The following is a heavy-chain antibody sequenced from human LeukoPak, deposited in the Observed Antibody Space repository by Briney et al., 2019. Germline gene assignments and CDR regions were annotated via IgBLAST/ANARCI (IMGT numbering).Heavy chain of an antibody. CDR1: GFTFSSYS. J-gene: IGHJ3*02. CDR2: ISSSGSTI. D-gene: IGHD1-26*01. CDR3: ASHSLVGATRANAFDI. Sequence: PGGSLRLSCAASGFTFSSYSMNWVRQAPGKGLEWVSYISSSGSTIYYADSVKGRFTISRDNAKNSLYLQMNSLRAEDTAVYYCASHSLVGATRANAFDIWGQGTMVTVSS. V-gene: IGHV3-48*04.